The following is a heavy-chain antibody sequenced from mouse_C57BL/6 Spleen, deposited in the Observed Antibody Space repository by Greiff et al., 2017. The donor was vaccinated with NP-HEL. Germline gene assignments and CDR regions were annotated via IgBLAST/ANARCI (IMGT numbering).Heavy chain of an antibody. CDR1: GYAFSSSW. V-gene: IGHV1-82*01. D-gene: IGHD4-1*01. CDR3: AREEANWDVRFDY. Sequence: VQLKESGPELVKPGASVKISCKASGYAFSSSWMNWVKQRPGKGLEWIGRIYPGDGDTNYNGKFKGKATLTADKSSSTAYMQLSSLTSEDSAVYFCAREEANWDVRFDYWGQGTTLTVSS. CDR2: IYPGDGDT. J-gene: IGHJ2*01.